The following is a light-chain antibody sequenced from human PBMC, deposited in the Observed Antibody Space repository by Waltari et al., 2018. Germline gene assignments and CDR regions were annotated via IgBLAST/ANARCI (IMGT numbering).Light chain of an antibody. CDR2: WAS. V-gene: IGKV4-1*01. J-gene: IGKJ2*01. Sequence: DIVMTQSPDSLAVSLGERTSINCKASQSVFYSSDNKNYLAWYRQKPGQPPNLLIYWASTRESGVPGRFSGSGSGTDFTLTISSLQAEDVAVYYCQQYYSTPYTFGQGTKLEIK. CDR1: QSVFYSSDNKNY. CDR3: QQYYSTPYT.